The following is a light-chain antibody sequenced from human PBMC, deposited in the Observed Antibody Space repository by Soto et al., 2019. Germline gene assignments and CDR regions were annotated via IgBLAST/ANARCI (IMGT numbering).Light chain of an antibody. CDR3: SPYTSSSTFYV. CDR2: EVS. V-gene: IGLV2-14*01. CDR1: SSDVGGYNY. J-gene: IGLJ1*01. Sequence: QSALTQPASVSGSPGQSITISCTGTSSDVGGYNYVSWYQQHPGKAPKLMIYEVSNRPSGVSNRFSGSKSGNTASLTISGLQAEDEADYYCSPYTSSSTFYVFGTGTKLPS.